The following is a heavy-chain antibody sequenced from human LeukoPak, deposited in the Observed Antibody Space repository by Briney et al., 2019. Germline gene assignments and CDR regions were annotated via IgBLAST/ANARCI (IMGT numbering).Heavy chain of an antibody. CDR3: AGGLPLENTFDY. D-gene: IGHD1-14*01. CDR2: ISSSSSYI. Sequence: GRSLRLSCAASGYTFSSYSMDWVLQAPGKGLEWVSSISSSSSYIYYADSVKGRFTISRENAKNSLYLQMNSLRAEDTAVYYCAGGLPLENTFDYWGQGTLVTVSS. V-gene: IGHV3-21*01. CDR1: GYTFSSYS. J-gene: IGHJ4*02.